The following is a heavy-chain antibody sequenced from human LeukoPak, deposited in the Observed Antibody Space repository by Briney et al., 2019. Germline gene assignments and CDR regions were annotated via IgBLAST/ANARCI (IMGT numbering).Heavy chain of an antibody. CDR3: ARDLAYSRLDY. CDR1: GFSFTDYA. CDR2: INPDGNKK. V-gene: IGHV3-7*01. Sequence: PGGSLRLSCAASGFSFTDYAMSWARQPPGKGLEWVASINPDGNKKYSADSVKGRFTISRDNAENSLYLQMNSLRVEDTAFYYCARDLAYSRLDYWGQGMLVTVSS. J-gene: IGHJ4*02. D-gene: IGHD5-18*01.